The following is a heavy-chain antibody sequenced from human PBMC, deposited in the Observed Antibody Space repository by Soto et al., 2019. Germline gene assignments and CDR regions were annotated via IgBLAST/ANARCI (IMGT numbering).Heavy chain of an antibody. V-gene: IGHV4-59*08. CDR2: VHYSGTT. D-gene: IGHD1-7*01. J-gene: IGHJ4*02. CDR3: ARRYGTTFDY. Sequence: PSETLSLTCTVSSGSISSSYWSWIRQSPGKGLEWIGYVHYSGTTKYNPSLKGRVTMSMDTSKNQFSLTLTSVTAADTAVYYCARRYGTTFDYWGQGTLVTVSS. CDR1: SGSISSSY.